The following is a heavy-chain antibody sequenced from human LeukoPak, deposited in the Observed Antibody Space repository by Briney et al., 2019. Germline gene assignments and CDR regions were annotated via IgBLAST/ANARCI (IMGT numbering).Heavy chain of an antibody. J-gene: IGHJ4*02. CDR3: ARLRVTAYYFDY. CDR1: GGSISSGSYY. Sequence: SQTLSLTCTVSGGSISSGSYYWSWIRQPPGKGLEWIGYIYYSGSTNYNPSLKSRVTISVDTSKNQFSLKLSSVTAADTAVYYCARLRVTAYYFDYWGQGTLVTVSS. CDR2: IYYSGST. V-gene: IGHV4-61*01. D-gene: IGHD2-21*02.